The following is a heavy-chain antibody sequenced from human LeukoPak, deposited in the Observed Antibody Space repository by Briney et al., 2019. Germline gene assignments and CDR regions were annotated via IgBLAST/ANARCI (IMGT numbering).Heavy chain of an antibody. CDR1: GGSISSSSYY. Sequence: SETLSLTCTVSGGSISSSSYYWGWIRQPPGKGLEWIGSIYYSGSTYYNPSLKSRVTISVDTSKNQFSLKLSSVTAADTAVYYCARGGSDYYDSSGYRWDYWGQGTLVTVSS. CDR3: ARGGSDYYDSSGYRWDY. V-gene: IGHV4-39*07. D-gene: IGHD3-22*01. CDR2: IYYSGST. J-gene: IGHJ4*02.